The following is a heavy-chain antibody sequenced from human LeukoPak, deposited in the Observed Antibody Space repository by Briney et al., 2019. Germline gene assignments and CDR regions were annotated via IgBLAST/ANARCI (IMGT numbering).Heavy chain of an antibody. CDR2: INTYNDNT. Sequence: VASVKVSCKASGYTFTRFGISWVRQAPGQGLEWMGWINTYNDNTIYAQRFQDRVTMTTDTSTSAAYMELRSLRSDDTAVYYCAEQRRTFAAFDIWGQGTMVTVSS. J-gene: IGHJ3*02. CDR1: GYTFTRFG. V-gene: IGHV1-18*01. CDR3: AEQRRTFAAFDI. D-gene: IGHD6-13*01.